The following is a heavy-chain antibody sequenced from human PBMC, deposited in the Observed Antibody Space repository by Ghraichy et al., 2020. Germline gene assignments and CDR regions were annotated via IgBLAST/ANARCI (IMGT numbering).Heavy chain of an antibody. V-gene: IGHV3-7*01. CDR2: INQDGSEK. CDR1: GFNLSYSG. CDR3: ARGGGCSSASCYTTPGIDY. D-gene: IGHD2-2*01. Sequence: GGSLRLSCADSGFNLSYSGMNWVRQAPGKGLEWVANINQDGSEKYYVDSVKGRFTISRDNAKKSVYLQMNSLGAGDTAVYYCARGGGCSSASCYTTPGIDYWGQGTLVPLPS. J-gene: IGHJ4*02.